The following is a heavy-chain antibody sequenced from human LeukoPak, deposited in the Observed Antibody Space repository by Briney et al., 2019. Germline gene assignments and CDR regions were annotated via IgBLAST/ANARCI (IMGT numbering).Heavy chain of an antibody. Sequence: GGSLRLSCAASGFTFSSYGMHWVRQAPGKGLEWVAFIRYDGSNKYYADSVKGRFTISRDNSKNTLYLQMNSLRAEDTAVYYCAKDLGGRWATWVYWGQGTLVTVSS. CDR2: IRYDGSNK. V-gene: IGHV3-30*02. J-gene: IGHJ4*02. CDR1: GFTFSSYG. CDR3: AKDLGGRWATWVY. D-gene: IGHD1-26*01.